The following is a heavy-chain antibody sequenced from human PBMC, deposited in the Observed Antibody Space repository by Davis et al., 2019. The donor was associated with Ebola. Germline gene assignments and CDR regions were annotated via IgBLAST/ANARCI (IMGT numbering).Heavy chain of an antibody. CDR2: SRNKDSRYST. Sequence: GSLRLSCAVSGFTFSDYYMDWVRLTPGKGLEWVGLSRNKDSRYSTEHAASVRGRFTISRDDSKKSLYLQMNSLRTEDTAVYYCVTENWYRFESWGQGTLVTVSS. V-gene: IGHV3-72*01. D-gene: IGHD1/OR15-1a*01. J-gene: IGHJ4*02. CDR1: GFTFSDYY. CDR3: VTENWYRFES.